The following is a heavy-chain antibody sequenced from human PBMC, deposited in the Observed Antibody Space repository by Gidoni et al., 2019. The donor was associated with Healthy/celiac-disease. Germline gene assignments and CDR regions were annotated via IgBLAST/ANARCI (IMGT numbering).Heavy chain of an antibody. CDR2: LGISRITI. Sequence: EVQLVESGGGLVKPGGSLRLSCAASGFTFSSYSMNWVRQAPGKGLGGSPSLGISRITINNAAQVKGHLPTPKKNAKNPCILKLTGLRAGDPAVISFAGDLGGGWTQSGGVGGQET. D-gene: IGHD3-16*01. V-gene: IGHV3-21*01. CDR3: AGDLGGGWTQSGGV. CDR1: GFTFSSYS. J-gene: IGHJ4*02.